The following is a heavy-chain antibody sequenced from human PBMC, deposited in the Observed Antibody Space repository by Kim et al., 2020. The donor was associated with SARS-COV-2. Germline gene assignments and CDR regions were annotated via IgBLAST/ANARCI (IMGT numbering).Heavy chain of an antibody. V-gene: IGHV3-30*09. D-gene: IGHD6-6*01. CDR3: ARDLRSNAIRRAFDY. J-gene: IGHJ4*02. Sequence: VSGRFAISRDNSKSTLYLQMSSLRAEDTAVYYCARDLRSNAIRRAFDYWGQGTLVTVSS.